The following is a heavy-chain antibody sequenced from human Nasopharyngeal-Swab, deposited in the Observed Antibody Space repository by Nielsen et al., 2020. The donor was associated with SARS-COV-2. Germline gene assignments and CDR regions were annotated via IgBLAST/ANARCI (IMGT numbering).Heavy chain of an antibody. CDR3: SRGADALAYCGGDCFSEYFFDS. CDR1: GFTFGNSA. D-gene: IGHD2-21*02. J-gene: IGHJ4*02. V-gene: IGHV3-21*01. CDR2: ISRSSTYI. Sequence: GGSLRLSCSTSGFTFGNSALHWVRQAPGKGLEWVASISRSSTYIFYADSVKGRFTISRDNAKNSLCLEMHSLRAEDSAVYYCSRGADALAYCGGDCFSEYFFDSWGQGTLVTVSS.